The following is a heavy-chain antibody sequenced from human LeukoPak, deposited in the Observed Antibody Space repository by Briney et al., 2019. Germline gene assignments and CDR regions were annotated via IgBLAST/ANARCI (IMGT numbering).Heavy chain of an antibody. Sequence: SETLSLTCTVSGGSISTYYWSWVRQPPGKGLEWVGYFHYSGSTNSYPSFKSRVTMSVDMSTNQFSLYLTSVSAAATGVYYCARGGCGGECYRGYFDLCGRGTLVTVSS. D-gene: IGHD2-21*01. CDR1: GGSISTYY. CDR3: ARGGCGGECYRGYFDL. CDR2: FHYSGST. V-gene: IGHV4-59*01. J-gene: IGHJ2*01.